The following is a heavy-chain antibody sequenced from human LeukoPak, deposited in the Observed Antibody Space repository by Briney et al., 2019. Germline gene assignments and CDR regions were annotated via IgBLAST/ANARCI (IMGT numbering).Heavy chain of an antibody. V-gene: IGHV1-69*04. Sequence: GASVKVSCKASGGTFSSYAINWVRQALGQGLEWMGRIIPILDTPNYAQKFQGRVTITADKSTSTAYMELSSLRSEDTAVYYCARDLTSYYYDNNGAFDFWGQGTLVTVSS. J-gene: IGHJ4*02. CDR2: IIPILDTP. CDR1: GGTFSSYA. D-gene: IGHD3-22*01. CDR3: ARDLTSYYYDNNGAFDF.